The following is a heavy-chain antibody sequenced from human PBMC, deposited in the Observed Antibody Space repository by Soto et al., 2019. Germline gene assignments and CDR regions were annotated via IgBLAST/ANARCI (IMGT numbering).Heavy chain of an antibody. CDR1: GFTFSSYG. V-gene: IGHV3-33*08. Sequence: GGSLRLSCAASGFTFSSYGMHWVRQAPGKGLEWVAVIFYGGSSTYYADSVKGRFTISRDNSKNTLYLQMNSLRAEDTAVYYCARDLVRFLDQYYYYGMDVWGQGTTVTAP. CDR3: ARDLVRFLDQYYYYGMDV. D-gene: IGHD3-3*01. CDR2: IFYGGSST. J-gene: IGHJ6*02.